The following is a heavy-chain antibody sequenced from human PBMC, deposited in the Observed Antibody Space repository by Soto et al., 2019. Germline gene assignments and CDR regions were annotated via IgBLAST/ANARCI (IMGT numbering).Heavy chain of an antibody. CDR3: ARDTGYYDILTGYQQTYFDY. J-gene: IGHJ4*02. V-gene: IGHV4-30-4*01. Sequence: QVQLQESGPGLVKPSQTLSLTCTVSGGSISSGDYYWSWIRQPPGKGLEWIGYIYYSGSTYYNPSLKSRVTISVDTSKNQFSLKLSSVTAADTAVYYCARDTGYYDILTGYQQTYFDYLGQGTLVTVSS. CDR2: IYYSGST. CDR1: GGSISSGDYY. D-gene: IGHD3-9*01.